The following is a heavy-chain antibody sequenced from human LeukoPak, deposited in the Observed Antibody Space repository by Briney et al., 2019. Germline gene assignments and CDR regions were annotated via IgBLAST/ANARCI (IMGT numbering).Heavy chain of an antibody. V-gene: IGHV4-34*01. CDR2: INHSGST. J-gene: IGHJ5*02. CDR1: GGSFSGYH. D-gene: IGHD3-22*01. CDR3: ARHVAYYYDSSGSNWFDP. Sequence: PSETLSLTCAVYGGSFSGYHWSWIRQPPGKGLEWIGEINHSGSTNYNPSLKSRVTISVDTSKNQFSLKLSSVTAADTAVYYCARHVAYYYDSSGSNWFDPWGQGTLVTVSS.